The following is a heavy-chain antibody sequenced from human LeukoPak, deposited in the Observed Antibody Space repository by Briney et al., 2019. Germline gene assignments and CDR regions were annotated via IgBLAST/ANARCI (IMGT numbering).Heavy chain of an antibody. J-gene: IGHJ5*02. CDR2: IYTSGST. CDR3: AREDRFRNSKWFFHWFDP. D-gene: IGHD3/OR15-3a*01. CDR1: GGSISSYY. Sequence: PSETLSLTCTVSGGSISSYYWSWIRQPAGKGPEWIGRIYTSGSTSYNPSLKSRVTMSVDTSKNQFSLKVRSVTAADTAVYYCAREDRFRNSKWFFHWFDPWGQGTLVTVSS. V-gene: IGHV4-4*07.